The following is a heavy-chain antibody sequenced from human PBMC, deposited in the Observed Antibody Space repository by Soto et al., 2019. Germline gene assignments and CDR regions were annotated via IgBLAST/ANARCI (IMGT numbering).Heavy chain of an antibody. CDR3: ARSMVRGVMTHFDY. CDR2: IIPIFGTA. CDR1: GGAFSSYA. J-gene: IGHJ4*02. D-gene: IGHD3-10*01. Sequence: GAALKVSCKACGGAFSSYAISWGRQAPGQGLEWMGGIIPIFGTANYAQKFQGRVTITADESTSTAYMELSSLRSEDTAVYYCARSMVRGVMTHFDYWGQGTLVTVYS. V-gene: IGHV1-69*13.